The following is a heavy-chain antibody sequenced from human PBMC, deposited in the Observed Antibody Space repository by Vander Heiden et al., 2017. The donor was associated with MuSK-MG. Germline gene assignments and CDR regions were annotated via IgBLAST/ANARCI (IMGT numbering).Heavy chain of an antibody. CDR2: IYYSGST. CDR3: ARDQFPFHYYGSGSQRFDP. V-gene: IGHV4-39*07. J-gene: IGHJ5*02. CDR1: AGSISSSSYY. D-gene: IGHD3-10*01. Sequence: QLQLQESGPGLVKPSETLSLTCTVSAGSISSSSYYWGWIRQPPGKGLEWIGSIYYSGSTYYNPSLKSRVTISVDTSKNQFPLKLSSVTAADTAVYYCARDQFPFHYYGSGSQRFDPWCQGTLVAVYS.